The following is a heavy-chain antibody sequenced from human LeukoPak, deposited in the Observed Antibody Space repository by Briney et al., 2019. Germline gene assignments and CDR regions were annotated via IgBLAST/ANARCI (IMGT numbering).Heavy chain of an antibody. D-gene: IGHD1-1*01. CDR1: GFTFGNAW. CDR3: LESLGIIRHDY. V-gene: IGHV3-49*04. Sequence: GGSLRLSCAASGFTFGNAWMSWVRQAPGTGLEWVGFIRSKAYGGTTEYAASVKGRFTISRDDSKSIAYLQMNSLKTEDTAVYYCLESLGIIRHDYWGQGTLVTISS. CDR2: IRSKAYGGTT. J-gene: IGHJ4*02.